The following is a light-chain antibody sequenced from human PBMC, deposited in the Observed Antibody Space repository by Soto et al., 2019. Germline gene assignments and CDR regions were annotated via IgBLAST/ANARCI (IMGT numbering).Light chain of an antibody. J-gene: IGLJ1*01. CDR2: GNS. CDR1: SSNIGAGYD. CDR3: QSYDSSLNDYV. V-gene: IGLV1-40*01. Sequence: QSVLTQPPSVSGAPGQRVTMPCTGSSSNIGAGYDVHWYQQLPGTAPKLLIYGNSNRPSGVPDRFSGSKSGTSASLAITGLQAEDEADYYCQSYDSSLNDYVFGTGTKLTVL.